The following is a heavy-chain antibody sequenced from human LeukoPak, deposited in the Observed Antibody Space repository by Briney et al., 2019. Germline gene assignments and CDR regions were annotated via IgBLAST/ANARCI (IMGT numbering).Heavy chain of an antibody. D-gene: IGHD1-26*01. J-gene: IGHJ4*02. CDR3: AKDTYLVGATVGTLDY. Sequence: GGSLRLSCAASGFTFSDYAMSWVRQAPEKGLEWVSTISHVGGTYYADSVKGRFTISRDNSENTLYLQMNSLRAEDTAVYYCAKDTYLVGATVGTLDYWGQGTLVTVSS. V-gene: IGHV3-23*01. CDR1: GFTFSDYA. CDR2: ISHVGGT.